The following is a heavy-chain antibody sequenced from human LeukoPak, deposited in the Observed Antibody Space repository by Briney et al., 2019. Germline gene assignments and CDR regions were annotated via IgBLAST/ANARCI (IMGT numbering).Heavy chain of an antibody. V-gene: IGHV4-39*07. CDR2: IYYSGST. D-gene: IGHD3-10*01. CDR3: ARDVGSGSSIDY. CDR1: GGSISSTSYY. Sequence: PSETLSLTCTVSGGSISSTSYYWGWIRQPPGKGLEWLGSIYYSGSTYSNPSLKSRVTISVDTSKNQFSLKLRSVTAADTAVYYCARDVGSGSSIDYWGQGTLVTVSS. J-gene: IGHJ4*02.